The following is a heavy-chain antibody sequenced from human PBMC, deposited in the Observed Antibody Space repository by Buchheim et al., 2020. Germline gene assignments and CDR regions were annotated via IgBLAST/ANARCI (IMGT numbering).Heavy chain of an antibody. V-gene: IGHV1-2*04. CDR2: INPNSGGT. D-gene: IGHD4-17*01. J-gene: IGHJ6*02. CDR3: AREALMTTVTNAYYYYGMDV. CDR1: GYTFTGHY. Sequence: QVQLVQSGAEVKKPGASVKVSCKASGYTFTGHYMHWVRQAPGQGLEWMGWINPNSGGTNYAQKFQGWVTMTRDTSLSTAYMELSRLRSDDTAVYYCAREALMTTVTNAYYYYGMDVWGQGTT.